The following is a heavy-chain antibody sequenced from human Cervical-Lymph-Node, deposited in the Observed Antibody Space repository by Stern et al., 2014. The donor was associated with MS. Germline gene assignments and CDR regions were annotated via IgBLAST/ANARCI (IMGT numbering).Heavy chain of an antibody. CDR3: AREDAVVTGVDS. CDR2: LYPSGST. Sequence: QVQLQESGPGLVKPSGTLSLTCAVSGGSISSSHWRTWVRQPPGNGLEWIGALYPSGSTNYNPSLKSPVTISVAKTTNQVFLQLTSVAAADTAVYYCAREDAVVTGVDSWGQGTLVTVSS. CDR1: GGSISSSHW. J-gene: IGHJ4*02. V-gene: IGHV4-4*02. D-gene: IGHD4-23*01.